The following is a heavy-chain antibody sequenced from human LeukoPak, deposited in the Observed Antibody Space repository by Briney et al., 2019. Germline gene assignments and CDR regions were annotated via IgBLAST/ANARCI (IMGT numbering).Heavy chain of an antibody. Sequence: ASVKVSCKASGYTFTDYYIHWVRQAPGQGLEWMGRINGRNGDTNYALKFQGRVTMTRDTSISTAYMELSRLRSDDTAVFYCARDPWGGDIVVVPAAIHDPWGQGTLVTVSS. CDR2: INGRNGDT. J-gene: IGHJ5*02. D-gene: IGHD2-2*01. CDR3: ARDPWGGDIVVVPAAIHDP. V-gene: IGHV1-2*06. CDR1: GYTFTDYY.